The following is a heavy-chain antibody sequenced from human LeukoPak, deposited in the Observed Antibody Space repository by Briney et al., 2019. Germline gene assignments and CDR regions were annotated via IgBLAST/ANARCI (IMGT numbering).Heavy chain of an antibody. D-gene: IGHD3-3*01. CDR1: GFIFHNAW. J-gene: IGHJ4*02. CDR3: TTLSYDVHY. CDR2: IKSNPDGGTA. Sequence: GGSLRLSCAASGFIFHNAWMTWVRQAPGKGLEWVGRIKSNPDGGTADYAAPVKGRFIISRDDSKNTLYLQLNSLKTEDTAVYYCTTLSYDVHYWGQRTLVTLSS. V-gene: IGHV3-15*05.